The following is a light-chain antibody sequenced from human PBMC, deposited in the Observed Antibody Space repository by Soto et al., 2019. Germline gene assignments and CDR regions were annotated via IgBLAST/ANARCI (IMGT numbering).Light chain of an antibody. CDR1: QSLVYTDGNTY. CDR3: MQGTHWPLT. J-gene: IGKJ4*01. CDR2: RVS. V-gene: IGKV2-30*01. Sequence: DVVMTQSPLSLPVTLGQPASISCRSSQSLVYTDGNTYLSWFQQRPGQSPRRLIYRVSNRDSGGPDRFSGSGSGTDFTLKISRVEAEDVGVYYCMQGTHWPLTVGGGTKVDIQ.